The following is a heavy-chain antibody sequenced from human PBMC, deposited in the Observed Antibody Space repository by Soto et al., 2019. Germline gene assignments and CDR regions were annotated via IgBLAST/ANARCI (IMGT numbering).Heavy chain of an antibody. CDR2: IGTGNGYT. J-gene: IGHJ4*02. V-gene: IGHV1-3*04. D-gene: IGHD2-21*01. CDR1: GYTFTDYA. CDR3: AKGSRMWTPDY. Sequence: ASVKVSCKTSGYTFTDYAIHWVRQAPGHGLEWMGWIGTGNGYTKFSQNFQGRVTITRDTSATTAYMESTGLRSEDTAVYYCAKGSRMWTPDYWGQGTLVTVSS.